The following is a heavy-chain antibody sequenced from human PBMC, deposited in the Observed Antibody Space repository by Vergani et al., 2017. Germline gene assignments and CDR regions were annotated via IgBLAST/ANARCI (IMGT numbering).Heavy chain of an antibody. J-gene: IGHJ6*02. CDR1: GFKFSDHY. CDR3: AKNPGISTPRHYYAMDV. D-gene: IGHD1-14*01. CDR2: ISPGASTV. Sequence: LEESGGGSVKPGGSLRLSCAASGFKFSDHYMSWIRQAPGKGLEWVSHISPGASTVSYTDSVTGRFTVSRDNDNNSLTLDMTTLRVEETAVYYCAKNPGISTPRHYYAMDVWGQGTTVTVSS. V-gene: IGHV3-11*04.